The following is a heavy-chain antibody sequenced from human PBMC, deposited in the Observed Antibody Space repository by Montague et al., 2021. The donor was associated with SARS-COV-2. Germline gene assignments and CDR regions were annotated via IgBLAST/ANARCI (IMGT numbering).Heavy chain of an antibody. CDR2: RCYGFDDYH. CDR1: GDSVAVVEPR. Sequence: CAISGDSVAVVEPRCRSERQTPELQLRRLVERCYGFDDYHFYASSVKTRITINPDTSRNQFSLHLKSVTPEDSAVYYCAKENLGGEGTDAFDIWGQGTVVTV. J-gene: IGHJ3*02. D-gene: IGHD1-1*01. V-gene: IGHV6-1*01. CDR3: AKENLGGEGTDAFDI.